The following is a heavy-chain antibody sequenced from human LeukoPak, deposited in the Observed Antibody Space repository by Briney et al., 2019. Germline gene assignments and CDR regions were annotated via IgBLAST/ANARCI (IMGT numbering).Heavy chain of an antibody. Sequence: ASVKVSCKASGYTFTSYAMNWVRQAPGQGLEWMGWINTNTGNPTYAQGFTGRFVFSLDTSVSTAYLQISSLKAEDTAVYYCASFGGDIVATTKSTFDYWGQGTLVTVSS. J-gene: IGHJ4*02. D-gene: IGHD5-12*01. CDR1: GYTFTSYA. CDR2: INTNTGNP. CDR3: ASFGGDIVATTKSTFDY. V-gene: IGHV7-4-1*02.